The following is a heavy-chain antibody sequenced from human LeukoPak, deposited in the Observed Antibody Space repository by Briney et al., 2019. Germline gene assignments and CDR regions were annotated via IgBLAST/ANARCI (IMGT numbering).Heavy chain of an antibody. J-gene: IGHJ4*02. CDR1: GFTFTNYW. Sequence: GGSLRLSCAASGFTFTNYWMSWVRQAPGKGLELVANIKQDRSEKYYVDSVKGRFTISRDNAKNSLYLQMNSLRAEDTAVYYCARAPAAVAVLLPDYWGQGTPVTVSS. D-gene: IGHD6-19*01. CDR2: IKQDRSEK. V-gene: IGHV3-7*01. CDR3: ARAPAAVAVLLPDY.